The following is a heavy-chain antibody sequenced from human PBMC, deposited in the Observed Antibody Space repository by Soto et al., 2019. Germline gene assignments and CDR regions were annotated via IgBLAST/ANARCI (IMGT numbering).Heavy chain of an antibody. CDR1: GDSVSSNSAA. V-gene: IGHV6-1*01. CDR2: TYYRSKWYN. D-gene: IGHD5-12*01. Sequence: PSQTLSLTCAISGDSVSSNSAAWDWIRQSPSRGLEWLGRTYYRSKWYNDYAVSVKSRITINPDTSKNQCSLQLNSVTPEDTAVYYCARGSWLRLRGWFDPWGQGTLVTV. CDR3: ARGSWLRLRGWFDP. J-gene: IGHJ5*02.